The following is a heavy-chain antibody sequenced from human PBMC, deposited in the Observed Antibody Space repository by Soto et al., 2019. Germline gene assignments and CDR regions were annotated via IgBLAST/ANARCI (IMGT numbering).Heavy chain of an antibody. V-gene: IGHV1-69*13. CDR2: IIPIFGTA. Sequence: SVKVSCQASGGTFSSYAISWVRQAPGQGLEWMGGIIPIFGTANYAQKFQGRVTITADESTSTAYMELSSLRSEDTAVYYCARRPYYDILTGSPPGFDYWGQGTLVTVSS. CDR1: GGTFSSYA. D-gene: IGHD3-9*01. CDR3: ARRPYYDILTGSPPGFDY. J-gene: IGHJ4*02.